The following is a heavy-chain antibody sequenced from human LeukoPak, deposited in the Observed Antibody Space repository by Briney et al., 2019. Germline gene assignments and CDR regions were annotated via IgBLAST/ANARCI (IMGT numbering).Heavy chain of an antibody. CDR1: GFTFSSYA. CDR2: ISGSGGST. D-gene: IGHD1-26*01. J-gene: IGHJ4*02. V-gene: IGHV3-23*01. CDR3: AKDGGSYKYYFDY. Sequence: GGSLRLSCAASGFTFSSYAMSWVRQAPGKGLEWVSAISGSGGSTYYADSVKGRLTISRDNSKNTLYLQMNSLRAEDTAVYYCAKDGGSYKYYFDYWGQGTLVTVSS.